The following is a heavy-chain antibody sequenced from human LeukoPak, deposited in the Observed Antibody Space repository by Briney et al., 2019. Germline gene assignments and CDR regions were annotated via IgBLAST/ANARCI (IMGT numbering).Heavy chain of an antibody. J-gene: IGHJ5*02. V-gene: IGHV4-59*01. Sequence: SETLSLTCTVSGGSISTYYWSWIRQPPGKGLEWIGYINFSGSTNYNPSLKSRVTISVDTSKNQFSLNLSSVTAADTALYYCARFGVVAGSFWFDPWGQGTLVTVSS. CDR1: GGSISTYY. CDR2: INFSGST. CDR3: ARFGVVAGSFWFDP. D-gene: IGHD6-19*01.